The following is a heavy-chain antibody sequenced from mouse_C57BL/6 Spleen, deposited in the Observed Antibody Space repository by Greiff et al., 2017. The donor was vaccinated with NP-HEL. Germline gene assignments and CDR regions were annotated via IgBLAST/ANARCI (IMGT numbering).Heavy chain of an antibody. J-gene: IGHJ2*01. CDR3: ARGGAYGNLY. Sequence: EVIVVESGGGLVKPGGSLKLSCAASGFTFSSYAMSWVRQTPEKRLEWVATISDGGSYTYYPDNVKGRFTISRDNAKNNLYLQMSHLKSEDTAMYYCARGGAYGNLYWGQGTTLTVSS. CDR1: GFTFSSYA. D-gene: IGHD2-1*01. V-gene: IGHV5-4*03. CDR2: ISDGGSYT.